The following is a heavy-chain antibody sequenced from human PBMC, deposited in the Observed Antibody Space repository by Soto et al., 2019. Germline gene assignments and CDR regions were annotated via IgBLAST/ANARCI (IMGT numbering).Heavy chain of an antibody. J-gene: IGHJ4*02. CDR1: GGSISSGDFY. CDR2: IYYSGST. D-gene: IGHD6-19*01. V-gene: IGHV4-30-4*01. Sequence: QVQLQQSGPGLVKPSQTLSLTCTVSGGSISSGDFYWSWIRQPPGKSLEWFGYIYYSGSTYYNPSTKIRVTVSVDTSRSQSSLKVRSVTAAHTAVYHCARFSVEPVAGTAYFDYWGQGTLITDSA. CDR3: ARFSVEPVAGTAYFDY.